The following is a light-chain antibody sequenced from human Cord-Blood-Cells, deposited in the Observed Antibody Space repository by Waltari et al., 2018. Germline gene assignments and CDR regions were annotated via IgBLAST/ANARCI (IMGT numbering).Light chain of an antibody. V-gene: IGLV2-14*01. J-gene: IGLJ2*01. CDR2: DVS. CDR1: SSDVGGYNY. CDR3: SSSSTSSTPDV. Sequence: QSALTQPASVSGSPGQSITISCTGTSSDVGGYNYVSWYQQHPGKAPNIMIYDVSNRPSWVSYRLSCSTYADTSSLMSSWLQAADDADYYCSSSSTSSTPDVFGTGTKLTVL.